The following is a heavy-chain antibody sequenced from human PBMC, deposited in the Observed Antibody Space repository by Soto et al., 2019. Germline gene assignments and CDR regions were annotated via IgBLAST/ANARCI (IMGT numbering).Heavy chain of an antibody. CDR1: GGSISSGGYY. D-gene: IGHD2-21*02. CDR2: IYYSGST. CDR3: ARDSTELFDY. Sequence: TLSLTCTVSGGSISSGGYYWSWIRQHPGKGLEWIGYIYYSGSTYDNPSLKSRVTISVDTSKNQFSLKLSSVTAADTAVYYCARDSTELFDYWGQGTLVTVSS. V-gene: IGHV4-31*03. J-gene: IGHJ4*02.